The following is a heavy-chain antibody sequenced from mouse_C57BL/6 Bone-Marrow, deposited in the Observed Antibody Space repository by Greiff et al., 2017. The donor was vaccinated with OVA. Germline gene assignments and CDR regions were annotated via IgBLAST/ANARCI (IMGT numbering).Heavy chain of an antibody. CDR1: GYSITSGYY. Sequence: VQLKESGPGLVKPSQSLSLTCSVTGYSITSGYYWNWIRQFPGNKLEWMGYISYDGSNNYKPSLKNRISITRDTSKNQFFLKLNSVTTEDTATYYCARDYDYEFAYWGQGTLVTVSA. CDR2: ISYDGSN. J-gene: IGHJ3*01. V-gene: IGHV3-6*01. CDR3: ARDYDYEFAY. D-gene: IGHD2-4*01.